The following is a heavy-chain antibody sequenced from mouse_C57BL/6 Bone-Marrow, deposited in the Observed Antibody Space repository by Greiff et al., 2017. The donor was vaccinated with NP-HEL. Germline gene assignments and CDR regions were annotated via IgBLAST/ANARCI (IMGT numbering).Heavy chain of an antibody. Sequence: VQLQQSGAELVRPGASVTLSCKASGYTFTDYEMHWVKQTPVHGLEWIGAIDPETGGTAYNQKFKGKAILTADKSSSTAYMELRSLTSEDSAVYYCTRSGGPDFDYWGQGTTLTVSS. CDR1: GYTFTDYE. CDR3: TRSGGPDFDY. V-gene: IGHV1-15*01. CDR2: IDPETGGT. J-gene: IGHJ2*01. D-gene: IGHD3-1*01.